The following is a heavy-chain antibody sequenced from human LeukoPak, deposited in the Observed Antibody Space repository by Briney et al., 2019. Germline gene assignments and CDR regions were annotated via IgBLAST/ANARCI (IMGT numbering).Heavy chain of an antibody. Sequence: GGSLRLSCAASGFTFSSYSMNWVRQAPGKGLEWVSSISSSSSYIYYADSVKGRFTISRDNAKNSLYLQMNSLRAEDTAVYYCARDRMPGSSGWYGGYWGQGTLVTVSS. CDR1: GFTFSSYS. CDR2: ISSSSSYI. J-gene: IGHJ4*02. V-gene: IGHV3-21*01. CDR3: ARDRMPGSSGWYGGY. D-gene: IGHD6-19*01.